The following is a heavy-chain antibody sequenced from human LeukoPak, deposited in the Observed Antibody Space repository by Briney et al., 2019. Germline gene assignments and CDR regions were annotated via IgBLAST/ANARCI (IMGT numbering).Heavy chain of an antibody. CDR3: ARSRRVDGFDI. D-gene: IGHD3-3*01. CDR1: GYTFTSYY. J-gene: IGHJ3*02. CDR2: INPSGGST. V-gene: IGHV1-46*01. Sequence: GASVKVSCKAFGYTFTSYYMHWVRQAPGQGLDWMGIINPSGGSTTYAQKFQGRVTMTSDIYTTTVYMELSGLRSEDTAVYYCARSRRVDGFDIWGQGTMVSVSS.